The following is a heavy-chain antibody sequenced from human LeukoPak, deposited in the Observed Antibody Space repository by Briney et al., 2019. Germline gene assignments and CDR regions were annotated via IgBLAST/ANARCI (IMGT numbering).Heavy chain of an antibody. V-gene: IGHV3-7*01. CDR2: IKQDGSEK. CDR3: ARDPVYYGSSGFDY. J-gene: IGHJ4*02. Sequence: QTGGSLRLSCAASGFTFSSYWMSWVRQAPGKGLEWVANIKQDGSEKYYVDSVKGRFTISRDNAKNSLYLQMNSLRAEDTAVYYCARDPVYYGSSGFDYWGQGTLVTVSS. CDR1: GFTFSSYW. D-gene: IGHD3-22*01.